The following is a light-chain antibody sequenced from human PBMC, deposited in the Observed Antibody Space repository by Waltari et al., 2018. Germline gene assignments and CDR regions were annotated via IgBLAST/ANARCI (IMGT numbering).Light chain of an antibody. Sequence: QSALTQPASVSGSPGQSITISCTGTSSDVGNYNLVPWYQQYPGKAPKVMIYDENRRHSGVSGRFSGSKSGNTASLPISGVQAEDEADYYCCSYAGSYTWVFGGGTKLTVL. CDR3: CSYAGSYTWV. CDR1: SSDVGNYNL. J-gene: IGLJ3*02. V-gene: IGLV2-23*01. CDR2: DEN.